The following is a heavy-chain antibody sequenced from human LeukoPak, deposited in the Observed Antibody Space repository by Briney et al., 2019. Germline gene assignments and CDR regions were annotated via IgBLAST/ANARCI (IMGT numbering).Heavy chain of an antibody. CDR3: ARMGAVALAGFDY. J-gene: IGHJ4*02. D-gene: IGHD6-19*01. CDR2: IYPGDSDT. CDR1: GYSFTSYW. Sequence: GESLKISCQGSGYSFTSYWIGWVRQLPGKGLEWMGIIYPGDSDTRYSPSFQGQVTISADKSISTAYLQWSSLKASDTAMYYCARMGAVALAGFDYWGQGTLVTVSS. V-gene: IGHV5-51*01.